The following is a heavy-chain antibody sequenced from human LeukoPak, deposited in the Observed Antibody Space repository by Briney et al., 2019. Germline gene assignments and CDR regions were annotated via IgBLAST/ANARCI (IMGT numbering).Heavy chain of an antibody. CDR2: IYTSGST. CDR3: ARGRICSGGSCYSDWFDP. CDR1: GGSISSYY. Sequence: PSETLSLTCTVSGGSISSYYWSWIRQPAGKGLEWIGRIYTSGSTNYNPSLKSRVTMSVDTSKNQFSLKLSSVTAADTAVYYCARGRICSGGSCYSDWFDPWGQGTLVTVSS. J-gene: IGHJ5*02. V-gene: IGHV4-4*07. D-gene: IGHD2-15*01.